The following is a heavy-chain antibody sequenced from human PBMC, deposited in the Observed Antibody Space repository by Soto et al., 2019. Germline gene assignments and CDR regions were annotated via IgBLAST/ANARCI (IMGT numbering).Heavy chain of an antibody. CDR1: GYNFINYG. V-gene: IGHV1-18*01. Sequence: ASVKVSCKASGYNFINYGISWVRQAPGQRLEWMGWIRVYNGNTNYAQNLQGRVTMTTDTSTSTAYMELRSLRSDDTAVYYCVRDLDGSGSYYTDYWGLGTLVTVSS. CDR3: VRDLDGSGSYYTDY. J-gene: IGHJ4*02. CDR2: IRVYNGNT. D-gene: IGHD3-10*01.